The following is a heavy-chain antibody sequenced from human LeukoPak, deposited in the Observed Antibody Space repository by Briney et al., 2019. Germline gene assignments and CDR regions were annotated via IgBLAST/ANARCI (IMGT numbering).Heavy chain of an antibody. V-gene: IGHV1-2*02. CDR2: INPNSGGT. D-gene: IGHD6-19*01. J-gene: IGHJ4*02. Sequence: ASGKVSCKASGYTFTGYYMHWVRQAPGQGLEWMGWINPNSGGTNYAQKFQGRVTMTRDTSISTAYMELSRLRSDDTAVYYCARGQWLASYFDYWGQGTLVTVSS. CDR3: ARGQWLASYFDY. CDR1: GYTFTGYY.